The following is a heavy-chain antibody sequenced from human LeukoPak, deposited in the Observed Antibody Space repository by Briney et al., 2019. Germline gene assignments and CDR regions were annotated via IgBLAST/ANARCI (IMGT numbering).Heavy chain of an antibody. Sequence: KTSETLSLTCTVSGGSIRNYYWSWIRQPPGKGLEWIGCIYYSGSTSYNPSLKSRITISLDTSKNQFSLKLSSVTAADTAVYYCARSRAYRDAFDIWGQGTMVTVSS. CDR2: IYYSGST. J-gene: IGHJ3*02. CDR3: ARSRAYRDAFDI. V-gene: IGHV4-59*01. CDR1: GGSIRNYY.